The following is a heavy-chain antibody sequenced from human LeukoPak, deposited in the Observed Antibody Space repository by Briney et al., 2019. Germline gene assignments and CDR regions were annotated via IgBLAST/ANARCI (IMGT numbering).Heavy chain of an antibody. V-gene: IGHV1-18*01. CDR2: ISAYNGST. J-gene: IGHJ2*01. D-gene: IGHD4-17*01. Sequence: ASVTVSCKASGYTFTSYGISWVRQAPGQGLEWMGWISAYNGSTNYAQKLQGRVTMTTDTSTSTAYMELRSLRSDDTAVYYCARAGGYGDTWYFDLWGRGTLVTVSS. CDR1: GYTFTSYG. CDR3: ARAGGYGDTWYFDL.